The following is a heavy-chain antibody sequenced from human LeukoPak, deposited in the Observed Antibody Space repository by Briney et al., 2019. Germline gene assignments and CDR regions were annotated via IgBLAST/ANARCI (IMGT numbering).Heavy chain of an antibody. CDR2: IRNKRKSHTT. J-gene: IGHJ4*02. CDR1: GFTSSDYY. Sequence: GGSLRLPCAASGFTSSDYYMEWVRQAPGKGLEWVGRIRNKRKSHTTEYVASVKGRFIISRDDSKNLLYLQMNSLKTEDTAVYFRARAITGDPRYFDYWGQGTLVTVSS. CDR3: ARAITGDPRYFDY. D-gene: IGHD7-27*01. V-gene: IGHV3-72*01.